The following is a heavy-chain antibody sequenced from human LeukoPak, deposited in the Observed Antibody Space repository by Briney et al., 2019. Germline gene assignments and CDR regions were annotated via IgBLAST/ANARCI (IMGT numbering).Heavy chain of an antibody. CDR1: GFTFSSYW. D-gene: IGHD5-18*01. Sequence: GGSLRLSCAASGFTFSSYWMSWVRQAPGKGLEWLANIKKDGSEKYYVDAVKGRFTISRDNAKTSLYLQMNSLRAEDTAVYYCARDLSGVTGYTYGRGIDYWGQGTLVTVSS. CDR3: ARDLSGVTGYTYGRGIDY. J-gene: IGHJ4*02. V-gene: IGHV3-7*01. CDR2: IKKDGSEK.